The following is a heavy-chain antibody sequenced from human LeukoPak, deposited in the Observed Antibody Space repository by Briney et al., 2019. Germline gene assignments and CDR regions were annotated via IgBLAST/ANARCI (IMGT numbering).Heavy chain of an antibody. Sequence: GASVKVSCKASGYTFNGYYMHWVRQAPGQGLEWMGWINPNSGGTNYAQKFQGRVTMTTDTSTSTAYMELRSLRSDDTAVYYCARQGYCSSTSCLELYFDYWGQGTLVTVSS. J-gene: IGHJ4*02. CDR3: ARQGYCSSTSCLELYFDY. CDR1: GYTFNGYY. V-gene: IGHV1-2*02. CDR2: INPNSGGT. D-gene: IGHD2-2*01.